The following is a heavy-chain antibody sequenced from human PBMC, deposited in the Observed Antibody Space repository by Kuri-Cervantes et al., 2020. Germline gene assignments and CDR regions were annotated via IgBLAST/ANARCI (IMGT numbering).Heavy chain of an antibody. V-gene: IGHV3-30-3*01. J-gene: IGHJ6*02. D-gene: IGHD5-24*01. Sequence: GGSLRLSCAASGFTFSSYAMHWVRQAPGKGLEWVAVISFDESNEHYADSVKGRFTISRDNSKNILYLQMHSPRPEDTAVYFCAKDGGDGYNLYMDVWGQGTTVTVSS. CDR1: GFTFSSYA. CDR3: AKDGGDGYNLYMDV. CDR2: ISFDESNE.